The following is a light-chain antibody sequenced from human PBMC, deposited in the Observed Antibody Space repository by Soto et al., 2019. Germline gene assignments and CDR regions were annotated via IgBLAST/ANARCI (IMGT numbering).Light chain of an antibody. CDR2: DAS. J-gene: IGKJ2*02. CDR1: QTFSSY. CDR3: QQRSIWPPECP. V-gene: IGKV3-11*01. Sequence: EIVLTQSPATLSLSPGERATLSCRASQTFSSYLAWYQQKPGQAPRLLIYDASNRATGIPARFSGSGSGTDFTLTISSLEPEDFAVYYCQQRSIWPPECPFGQGTKLEIK.